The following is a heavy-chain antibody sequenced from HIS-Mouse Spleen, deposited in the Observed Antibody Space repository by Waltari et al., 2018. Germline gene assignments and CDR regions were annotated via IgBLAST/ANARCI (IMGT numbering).Heavy chain of an antibody. J-gene: IGHJ2*01. D-gene: IGHD6-13*01. CDR1: GCSISSSSYY. CDR3: AREIPYSSSWYDWYFDL. Sequence: QLQLQESGPGLVKPSETLSLTCTVSGCSISSSSYYWGWIRQPPGTGLEWIGNIYYSGSTYYTPSLKRRVTISVDTSKHQFSLKLSSVTAADTAVYYCAREIPYSSSWYDWYFDLWGRGTLVTVSS. V-gene: IGHV4-39*07. CDR2: IYYSGST.